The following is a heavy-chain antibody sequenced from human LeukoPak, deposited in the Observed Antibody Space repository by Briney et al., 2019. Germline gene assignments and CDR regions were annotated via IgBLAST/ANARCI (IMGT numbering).Heavy chain of an antibody. J-gene: IGHJ5*02. CDR1: GYSISSGYY. CDR2: IYHSGST. D-gene: IGHD5-18*01. CDR3: ARGYVDTADHWFDP. V-gene: IGHV4-38-2*01. Sequence: SETLSPTCAVSGYSISSGYYWGWIRQPPGKGLEWIGSIYHSGSTYYNPSLKSRVTISVDTSKNQFSLKLSSVTAADTAVYYCARGYVDTADHWFDPWGQGTLVTVSS.